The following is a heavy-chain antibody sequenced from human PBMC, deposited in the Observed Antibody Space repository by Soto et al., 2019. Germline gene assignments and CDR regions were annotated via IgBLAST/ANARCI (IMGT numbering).Heavy chain of an antibody. V-gene: IGHV1-69*13. J-gene: IGHJ6*02. CDR3: ARTRPNYDFWGGGFGVKVMKSCMEV. CDR2: IITIFGTA. D-gene: IGHD3-3*01. CDR1: GGTFSSYA. Sequence: SVKVSCKASGGTFSSYAISWVRQAPGQGLEWMGGIITIFGTANYAQKFQGRVTITADESTSTDYMDLSRLRSEGTAVYYCARTRPNYDFWGGGFGVKVMKSCMEVWGQGTTVTVSS.